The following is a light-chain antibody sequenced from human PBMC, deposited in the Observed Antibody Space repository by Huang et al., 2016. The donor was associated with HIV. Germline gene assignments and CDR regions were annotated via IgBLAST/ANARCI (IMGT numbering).Light chain of an antibody. CDR1: QSISSN. J-gene: IGKJ1*01. CDR3: QQYDKWPPWT. Sequence: EMVMTQSPATLSVSPGERVTLSCRASQSISSNLAWYQQKPGQAPRLLIYGPSTRATGIPPRFSGGGSGTVFTLTISSLQSEDFAVYYCQQYDKWPPWTFGQGTKVEIK. CDR2: GPS. V-gene: IGKV3-15*01.